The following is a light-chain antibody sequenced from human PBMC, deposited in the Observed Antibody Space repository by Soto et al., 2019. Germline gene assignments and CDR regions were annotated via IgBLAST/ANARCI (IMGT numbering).Light chain of an antibody. J-gene: IGKJ1*01. CDR1: QSISSW. V-gene: IGKV1-5*01. CDR3: HQYKMGT. Sequence: IQMTQSPSTRSSSVGDRVTITCRASQSISSWLAWYQQKPGKAPKLLIYDASSLESGVPSRFSGSGSGTEFTLTISSTQPYDFATYYCHQYKMGTFGQGTKVDIK. CDR2: DAS.